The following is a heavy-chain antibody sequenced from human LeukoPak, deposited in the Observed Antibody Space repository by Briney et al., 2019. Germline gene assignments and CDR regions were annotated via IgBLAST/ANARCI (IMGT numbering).Heavy chain of an antibody. Sequence: GAALKISCKTSGYLFTNYWIGWGRQLPGRGLELGGANYPGGSDTRYSPSSQGQVVISDDRSIRTAYLQWNTLKTSDTAMYYCVRQRGASGTINHFDPWGQGTLVTVSS. J-gene: IGHJ5*02. D-gene: IGHD3-10*01. CDR2: NYPGGSDT. CDR3: VRQRGASGTINHFDP. CDR1: GYLFTNYW. V-gene: IGHV5-51*01.